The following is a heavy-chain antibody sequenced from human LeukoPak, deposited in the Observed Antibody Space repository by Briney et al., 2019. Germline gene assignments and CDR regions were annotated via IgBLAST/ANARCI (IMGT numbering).Heavy chain of an antibody. V-gene: IGHV4-34*01. CDR3: ARAPRTTVVTSYFQH. Sequence: SETLSLTCAVYGGSFSGYYWSWIRQPPGEGLEWIGEINHSGSTNYNPSLKSRVTISVDTSKNQFSLKLSSVTAADTAVYYCARAPRTTVVTSYFQHWGQGTLVTVSS. J-gene: IGHJ1*01. CDR2: INHSGST. CDR1: GGSFSGYY. D-gene: IGHD4-23*01.